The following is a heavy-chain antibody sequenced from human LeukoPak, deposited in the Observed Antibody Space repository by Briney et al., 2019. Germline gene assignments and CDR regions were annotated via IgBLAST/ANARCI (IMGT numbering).Heavy chain of an antibody. CDR1: GGSISNYY. V-gene: IGHV4-59*12. Sequence: SETLSLTCTVSGGSISNYYWTWIRQSPGTGLEWIGYIYHSGSTNYNPSLKSRVTISVDTSKNQFSLKLSSVTAADTAVYYCARGSRSGWFTLKPFDYWGQGTLVTVSS. CDR3: ARGSRSGWFTLKPFDY. CDR2: IYHSGST. J-gene: IGHJ4*02. D-gene: IGHD6-19*01.